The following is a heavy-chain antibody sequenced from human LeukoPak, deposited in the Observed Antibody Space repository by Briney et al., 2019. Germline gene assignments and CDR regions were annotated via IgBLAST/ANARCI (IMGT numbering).Heavy chain of an antibody. CDR3: AKDHTYGDNQGDFDY. CDR1: GFTFRTYT. CDR2: ISGTGYST. J-gene: IGHJ4*02. Sequence: GGSLRLSCTASGFTFRTYTMSWVRQAPGKGLEWVSAISGTGYSTYDADSVEGRFTITRHNSKNTLYLQMNSLRAEDTATYYCAKDHTYGDNQGDFDYWGQGTLVTVSS. V-gene: IGHV3-23*01. D-gene: IGHD4-17*01.